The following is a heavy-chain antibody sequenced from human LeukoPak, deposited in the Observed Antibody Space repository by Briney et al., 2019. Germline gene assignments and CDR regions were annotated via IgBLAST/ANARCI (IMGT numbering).Heavy chain of an antibody. V-gene: IGHV3-23*01. CDR3: AKGPKTADPLEEYFQH. CDR1: GFTFSTYA. J-gene: IGHJ1*01. CDR2: ISGRGDGT. Sequence: GGSLRLSCAASGFTFSTYAMSWVRQAPGKGLEWVSLISGRGDGTYYAESVKGRFTISRDNSKNTVYLHMNSLGDDDAAIYYCAKGPKTADPLEEYFQHWGQGSLVTVSS. D-gene: IGHD1-1*01.